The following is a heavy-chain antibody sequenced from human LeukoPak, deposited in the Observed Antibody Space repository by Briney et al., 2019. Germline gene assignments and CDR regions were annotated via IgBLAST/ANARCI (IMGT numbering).Heavy chain of an antibody. V-gene: IGHV3-23*01. CDR2: ISGGGGTT. J-gene: IGHJ4*02. D-gene: IGHD1-14*01. Sequence: GGSLRLSCAASGFTFSDYAMSWFGQPPGTGLEWVSTISGGGGTTYYVDSVKGRFTISRDNSKNTFFLQMNNLRPEDTAIYYCAKLHNLNCDYWGLGTLVTVSS. CDR3: AKLHNLNCDY. CDR1: GFTFSDYA.